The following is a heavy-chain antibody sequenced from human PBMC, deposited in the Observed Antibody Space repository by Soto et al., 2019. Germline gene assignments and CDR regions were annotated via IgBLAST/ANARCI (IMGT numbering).Heavy chain of an antibody. J-gene: IGHJ4*02. Sequence: GASVKVSCKASGGTFSSYAICWVRQAPGQGLEWMGGIIPIFGTANYAQKFQGRVTITADESTSTAYMELSSLRSEDTAVYYCARGHYDSSGYYGTYYFDYWGQGTLVTVSS. V-gene: IGHV1-69*13. CDR1: GGTFSSYA. CDR2: IIPIFGTA. CDR3: ARGHYDSSGYYGTYYFDY. D-gene: IGHD3-22*01.